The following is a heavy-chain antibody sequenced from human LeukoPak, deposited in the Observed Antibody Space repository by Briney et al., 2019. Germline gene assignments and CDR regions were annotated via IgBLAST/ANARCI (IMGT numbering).Heavy chain of an antibody. CDR1: GGSISSYY. V-gene: IGHV4-59*01. J-gene: IGHJ5*02. CDR3: ARDQLLSWFHP. D-gene: IGHD3-10*01. Sequence: PSETVSLTCTVSGGSISSYYWSWIRQPPGKGLEWIGYIYYSGSTNYNPSLKSRVTISVDTSKNQFSLKLSSVTAADTAVYYCARDQLLSWFHPWGQGPLDTVSS. CDR2: IYYSGST.